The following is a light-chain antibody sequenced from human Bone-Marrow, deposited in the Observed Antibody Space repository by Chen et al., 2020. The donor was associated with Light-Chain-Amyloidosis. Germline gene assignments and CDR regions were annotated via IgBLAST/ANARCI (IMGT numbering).Light chain of an antibody. Sequence: QSALTQPASVSGSPGQSITISCTGTSSDGGGDNHVSWYQQHPDKAPKLMIYEVTNRPSWVPDRFSGSKSDNPTSLTISELQTEDEADYFCSSYAITNALVFGSGTRVTVL. CDR2: EVT. CDR1: SSDGGGDNH. V-gene: IGLV2-14*01. J-gene: IGLJ1*01. CDR3: SSYAITNALV.